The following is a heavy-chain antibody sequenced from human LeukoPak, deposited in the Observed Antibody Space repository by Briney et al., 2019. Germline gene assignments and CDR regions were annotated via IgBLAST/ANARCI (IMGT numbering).Heavy chain of an antibody. V-gene: IGHV4-38-2*02. D-gene: IGHD2-21*02. CDR1: GYSISSGYY. J-gene: IGHJ4*02. Sequence: SETLSLTCTVSGYSISSGYYWGWIRQPPGKGLEWIGSVYHSGSTYYNPSLKSRVTISLDTSKNQFSLKLSSVTAADTAVYYCARNSRRDLGRWVSGCGGDCYSNRAVTKDYWGQGTLVTVSS. CDR3: ARNSRRDLGRWVSGCGGDCYSNRAVTKDY. CDR2: VYHSGST.